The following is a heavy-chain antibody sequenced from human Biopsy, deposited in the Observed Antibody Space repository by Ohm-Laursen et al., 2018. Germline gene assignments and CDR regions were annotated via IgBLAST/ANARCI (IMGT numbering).Heavy chain of an antibody. CDR1: GGSISSYY. CDR2: IYYTGST. CDR3: ARHAPSYSGSYWRYFDL. D-gene: IGHD1-26*01. Sequence: TLSLTCTVSGGSISSYYWSWIRQPPGKGPEWIGYIYYTGSTNYNPSLKSRVTISVDTSMNPLSLRLTSVTAADTAVYYCARHAPSYSGSYWRYFDLWGRGTLVTVSS. V-gene: IGHV4-59*08. J-gene: IGHJ2*01.